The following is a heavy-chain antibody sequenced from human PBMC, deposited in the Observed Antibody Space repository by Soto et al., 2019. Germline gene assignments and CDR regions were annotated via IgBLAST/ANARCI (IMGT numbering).Heavy chain of an antibody. CDR1: GYSFTNYW. CDR2: IYPGDSDT. Sequence: PGESLKISCKGSGYSFTNYWIGWVRQTPGKGLEWMGIIYPGDSDTRYSPSFQGQVTISADKSISTAYLQWSSLKASDTAMYYCARVSSYDILTDYYPNFDYWGQGTLVTVSS. J-gene: IGHJ4*02. V-gene: IGHV5-51*01. CDR3: ARVSSYDILTDYYPNFDY. D-gene: IGHD3-9*01.